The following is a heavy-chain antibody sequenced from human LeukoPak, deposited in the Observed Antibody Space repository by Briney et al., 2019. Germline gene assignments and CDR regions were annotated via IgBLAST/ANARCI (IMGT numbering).Heavy chain of an antibody. D-gene: IGHD3-22*01. CDR2: IHADGVGT. Sequence: GGSLRLSCAASGFPFNTQDMRWVRQAPGKGLEWVSSIHADGVGTFYADSVRGRFTISRDNSKNTLDLQMNSLRVEDTAVYYCAKVQYDSSGYYYGILDYWGQGTLVTVSS. CDR1: GFPFNTQD. V-gene: IGHV3-23*01. CDR3: AKVQYDSSGYYYGILDY. J-gene: IGHJ4*02.